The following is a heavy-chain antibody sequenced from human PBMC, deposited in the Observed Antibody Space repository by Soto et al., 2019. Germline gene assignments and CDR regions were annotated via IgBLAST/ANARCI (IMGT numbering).Heavy chain of an antibody. Sequence: PGGSLRVSCGASGFTFISYAMHWVRQAPGKGLEWVAVISYDGSSKYYADSVKGRFTISRDNSKNTLYLQMNSLRAEDTAVYYCARGSGSWYYYYYGMDVWGQGTTVTVSS. CDR1: GFTFISYA. V-gene: IGHV3-30-3*01. J-gene: IGHJ6*02. CDR3: ARGSGSWYYYYYGMDV. D-gene: IGHD1-26*01. CDR2: ISYDGSSK.